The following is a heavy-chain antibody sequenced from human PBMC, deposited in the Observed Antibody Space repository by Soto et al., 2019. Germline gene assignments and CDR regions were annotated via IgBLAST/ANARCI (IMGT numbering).Heavy chain of an antibody. CDR1: GSNFGDFG. V-gene: IGHV3-48*02. CDR3: AKVGPATTFEY. J-gene: IGHJ4*02. D-gene: IGHD2-2*01. CDR2: ISGSSSSI. Sequence: RLCYSASGSNFGDFGRDRIRQAPGKGLEWVSYISGSSSSIYYADSVKGRFTISRDNAKNSLFLQMSSLRDEDTGVYYCAKVGPATTFEYWGQGTQVTVSS.